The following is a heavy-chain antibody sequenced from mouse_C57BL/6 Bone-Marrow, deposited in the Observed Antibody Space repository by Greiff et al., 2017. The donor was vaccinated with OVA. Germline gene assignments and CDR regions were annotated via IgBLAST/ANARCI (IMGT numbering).Heavy chain of an antibody. V-gene: IGHV5-4*01. CDR2: ISDGGSYT. CDR1: GFTFSSYA. CDR3: ARYDGF. D-gene: IGHD2-3*01. J-gene: IGHJ3*01. Sequence: EVHLVESGGGLVKPGGSLKLSCAASGFTFSSYAMSWVRQTPEKRLEWVATISDGGSYTYYPDNVKGRFTISRDNAKNNLYLQMSHLKSEDTAMYYCARYDGFWGQGTLVTVSA.